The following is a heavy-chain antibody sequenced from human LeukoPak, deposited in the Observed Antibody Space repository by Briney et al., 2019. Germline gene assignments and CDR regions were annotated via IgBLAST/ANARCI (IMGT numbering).Heavy chain of an antibody. CDR2: ISYDGRNK. CDR1: GXXFNNXG. Sequence: GXXXRXXCAXXGXXFNNXGXXWVRQAPGKGLEWVAVISYDGRNKHYPDSVKGRFTISRDISTDTLWLQMDSLRTEDTAVYYCAKGPLRGTAAAIDYWGQGTLVTVSS. CDR3: AKGPLRGTAAAIDY. V-gene: IGHV3-30*18. D-gene: IGHD2-2*01. J-gene: IGHJ4*02.